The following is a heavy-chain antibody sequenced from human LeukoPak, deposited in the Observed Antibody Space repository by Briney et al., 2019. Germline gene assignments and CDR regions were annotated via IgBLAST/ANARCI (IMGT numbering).Heavy chain of an antibody. V-gene: IGHV3-48*03. CDR3: AREDRWELLAGFDY. D-gene: IGHD1-26*01. J-gene: IGHJ4*02. Sequence: GGSLRLSCAASGFTFSSYETNWVRQAPGKGLEWVSYISSSGSTIYYADSVKGRFTISRDNAKNSLYLQMNSPRAEDTAVYYCAREDRWELLAGFDYWGQGTLVTVSS. CDR1: GFTFSSYE. CDR2: ISSSGSTI.